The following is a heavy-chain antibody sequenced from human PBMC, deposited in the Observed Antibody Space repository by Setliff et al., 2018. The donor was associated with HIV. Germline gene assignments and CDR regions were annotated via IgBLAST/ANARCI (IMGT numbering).Heavy chain of an antibody. CDR1: GFTFINAW. J-gene: IGHJ4*02. Sequence: GVLRLSCAASGFTFINAWMSWVRQVPGKGLEWVGRIKSRSSGETTNYAAPVRGRFTISRDDSKSTLFLQLSSLKTEDTAVYYCTADVATSSGSSHDFWGQGMLVTVSS. D-gene: IGHD6-25*01. V-gene: IGHV3-15*01. CDR3: TADVATSSGSSHDF. CDR2: IKSRSSGETT.